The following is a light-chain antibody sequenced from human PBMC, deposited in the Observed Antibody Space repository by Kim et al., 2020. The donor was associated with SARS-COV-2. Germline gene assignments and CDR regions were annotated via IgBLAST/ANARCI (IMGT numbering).Light chain of an antibody. J-gene: IGLJ3*02. V-gene: IGLV2-8*01. CDR2: EVT. CDR3: SSYAGRGNLV. Sequence: QSVTISCTGTSSDVGGYDYVSWYQHHPGKAPKLMIYEVTKRPSGVPDRFSGSKSGNTASLRVSGLQAEDEADYHCSSYAGRGNLVFGGGTQLTVL. CDR1: SSDVGGYDY.